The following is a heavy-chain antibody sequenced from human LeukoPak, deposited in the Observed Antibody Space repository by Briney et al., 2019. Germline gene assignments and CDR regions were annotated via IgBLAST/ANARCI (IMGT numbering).Heavy chain of an antibody. J-gene: IGHJ6*02. CDR1: GFVVSSNF. Sequence: GGSLRLSCAASGFVVSSNFMSWVRQAPGKGLEWVSSISSSSSFIYNADSVKGRFTISRDNAKNSLYLQMNSLRAEDTAVYYCARWGTGPSYYYYGMDVWGQGTTVTVSS. CDR3: ARWGTGPSYYYYGMDV. V-gene: IGHV3-21*01. CDR2: ISSSSSFI. D-gene: IGHD1-1*01.